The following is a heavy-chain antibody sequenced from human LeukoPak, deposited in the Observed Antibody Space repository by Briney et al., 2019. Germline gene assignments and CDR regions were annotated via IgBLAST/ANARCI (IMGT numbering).Heavy chain of an antibody. J-gene: IGHJ4*02. D-gene: IGHD3-9*01. CDR2: VSGSGST. V-gene: IGHV3-23*01. CDR1: GFTFSNYA. CDR3: AKEIYDILSGYDN. Sequence: GGSLRLSCATSGFTFSNYAMNWVRQAPGKGLEWVSGVSGSGSTYYADFVKGRFTISKANSKNKMYLHMNSLRAEDTAVYYCAKEIYDILSGYDNWGQGTLVTVSS.